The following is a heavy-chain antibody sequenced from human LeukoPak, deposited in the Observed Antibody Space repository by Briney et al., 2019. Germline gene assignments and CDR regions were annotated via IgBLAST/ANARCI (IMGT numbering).Heavy chain of an antibody. Sequence: SETLSLTCTGSGGSISSYYWSWIRQPAGQGLKWIGRIYTSGSTNYNPSLKSRVTMSVDSSKNQFSLKLSSVTAADTAVYYCASFLYYDILTGYQEPVDYWGQGTLVTVSS. CDR2: IYTSGST. V-gene: IGHV4-4*07. CDR1: GGSISSYY. CDR3: ASFLYYDILTGYQEPVDY. D-gene: IGHD3-9*01. J-gene: IGHJ4*02.